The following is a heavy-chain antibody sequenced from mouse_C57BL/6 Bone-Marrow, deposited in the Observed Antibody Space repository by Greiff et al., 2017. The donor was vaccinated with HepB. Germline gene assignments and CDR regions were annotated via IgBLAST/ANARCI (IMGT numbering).Heavy chain of an antibody. CDR3: ALIYYYGSSRFDY. J-gene: IGHJ2*01. CDR1: GYTFTSYT. D-gene: IGHD1-1*01. Sequence: VQLQQSGAELARPGASVKMSCKASGYTFTSYTMHWVKQRPGQGLEWIGYINPSSGYTKYNQKFKDKATLTADKSSSTAYMQLSRLTSEDSAVYYGALIYYYGSSRFDYWGQGTTLTVSA. V-gene: IGHV1-4*01. CDR2: INPSSGYT.